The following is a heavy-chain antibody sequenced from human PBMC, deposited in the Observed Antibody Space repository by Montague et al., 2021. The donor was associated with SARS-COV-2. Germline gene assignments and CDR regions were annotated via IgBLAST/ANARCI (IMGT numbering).Heavy chain of an antibody. Sequence: SETLSLTCSFSGTTRKNNYYWSWIRQPPGKGLEWVGSLYYSGNAXXSPSLRSRVTISVDTSRSQFSLQLTSVTVADTAIYYCARGIDFGLVASRSHYFDTWGQGTLVSVSS. CDR3: ARGIDFGLVASRSHYFDT. J-gene: IGHJ4*02. CDR2: LYYSGNA. V-gene: IGHV4-39*01. CDR1: GTTRKNNYY. D-gene: IGHD3-3*01.